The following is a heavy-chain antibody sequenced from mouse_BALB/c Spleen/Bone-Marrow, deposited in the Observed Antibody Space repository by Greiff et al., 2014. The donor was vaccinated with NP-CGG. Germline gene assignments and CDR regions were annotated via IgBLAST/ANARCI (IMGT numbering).Heavy chain of an antibody. J-gene: IGHJ4*01. Sequence: VKLVESGAELMKPGASVKISCKATGYTFSSYWIEWVKQRPGHGLEWIGEILPGSGSTNYSEKFKGKATFTADTSSNTAYMQLSSLTSEDSAVYYCARKWLQAMDYWGQGTSVTVSS. V-gene: IGHV1-9*01. D-gene: IGHD1-2*01. CDR1: GYTFSSYW. CDR3: ARKWLQAMDY. CDR2: ILPGSGST.